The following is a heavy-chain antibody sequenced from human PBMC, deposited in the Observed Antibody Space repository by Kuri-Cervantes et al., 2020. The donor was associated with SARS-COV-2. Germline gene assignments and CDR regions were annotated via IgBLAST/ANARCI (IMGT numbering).Heavy chain of an antibody. J-gene: IGHJ4*02. CDR2: IIPIFGTA. Sequence: SVKVSCKASGGTFSSYAISWVRQAPGQGLEWMGGIIPIFGTANYAQKFQGRVTVTTDESTSTAYMELSSLRSEDTAVYYCARGLGDPSSGYFDYWGQGTLVTVSS. CDR3: ARGLGDPSSGYFDY. D-gene: IGHD3-16*01. CDR1: GGTFSSYA. V-gene: IGHV1-69*05.